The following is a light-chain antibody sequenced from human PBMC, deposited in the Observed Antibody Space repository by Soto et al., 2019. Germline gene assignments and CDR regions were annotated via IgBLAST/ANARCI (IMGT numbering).Light chain of an antibody. J-gene: IGKJ1*01. CDR1: QSISTW. Sequence: DIQMTQSPSTLSESVGDRVTITCRASQSISTWLAWYQQKPGKAPKLLIYRASALESGVPSRFSGGGSGTEFTLTISSLQPEDSATYYCQQYDTYWTFGQGTKVEIK. CDR3: QQYDTYWT. V-gene: IGKV1-5*03. CDR2: RAS.